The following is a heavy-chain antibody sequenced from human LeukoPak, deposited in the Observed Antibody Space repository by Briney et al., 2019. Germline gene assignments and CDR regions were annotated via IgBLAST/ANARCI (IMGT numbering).Heavy chain of an antibody. D-gene: IGHD3-16*01. CDR3: ARQIRRDYFDY. CDR2: IYYSGST. V-gene: IGHV4-61*08. Sequence: PSQTLSLTCTVSGGSISSGDYYWSWIRQPPGKGLEWIGYIYYSGSTNYNPSLKSRVTISVDTSKNQFSLKLSSVTAADTAVYYCARQIRRDYFDYWGQGTLVTVSS. CDR1: GGSISSGDYY. J-gene: IGHJ4*02.